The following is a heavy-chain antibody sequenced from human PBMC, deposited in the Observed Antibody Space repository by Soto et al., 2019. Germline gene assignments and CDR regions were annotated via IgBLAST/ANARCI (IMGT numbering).Heavy chain of an antibody. CDR1: VFTFSSYA. CDR2: VTWNSDST. Sequence: GSLRLSCAASVFTFSSYAMSWVRQAPGRGLEWVSGVTWNSDSTYYADSVKGRFTISRDNSKNTLYMQMNSLRAEDTAVYYCAKGNSGYYYDYWGQGALVTVSS. D-gene: IGHD3-22*01. J-gene: IGHJ4*02. CDR3: AKGNSGYYYDY. V-gene: IGHV3-23*01.